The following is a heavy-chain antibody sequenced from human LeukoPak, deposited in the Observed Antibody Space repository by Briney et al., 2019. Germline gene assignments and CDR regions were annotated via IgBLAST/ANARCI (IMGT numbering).Heavy chain of an antibody. D-gene: IGHD5-12*01. CDR1: GFTFSSYS. CDR3: ARDHRRLRQSRGFDP. CDR2: IISSSSYI. V-gene: IGHV3-21*01. Sequence: GGSLRLSCAASGFTFSSYSMNWVRQAPGKGLEWVSSIISSSSYIYYADSVKGRFTISRDNAKNSLYLQMNSLRAEDTAVYYCARDHRRLRQSRGFDPWGQGTLVTVSS. J-gene: IGHJ5*02.